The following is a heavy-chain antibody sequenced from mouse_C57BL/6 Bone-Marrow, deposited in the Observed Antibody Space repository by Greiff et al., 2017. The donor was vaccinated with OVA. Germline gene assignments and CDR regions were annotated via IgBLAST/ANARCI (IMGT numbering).Heavy chain of an antibody. CDR2: IYPGSGST. J-gene: IGHJ2*01. D-gene: IGHD2-4*01. CDR1: GYTFTSYW. CDR3: ARVGLRRRVDY. V-gene: IGHV1-55*01. Sequence: QVQLQQSGAELVKPGASVKMSCKASGYTFTSYWITWVKQRPGQGLEWIGDIYPGSGSTNYNEKFKSKATLTVDTSSSTAYMQLSSLTSEDSAVYYCARVGLRRRVDYWGQGTTLTVSS.